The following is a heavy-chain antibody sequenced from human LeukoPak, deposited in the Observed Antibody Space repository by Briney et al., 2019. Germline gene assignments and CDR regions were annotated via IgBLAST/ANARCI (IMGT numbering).Heavy chain of an antibody. Sequence: ASVKVSCKASGYTFTGYYMHWVRQAPGQGLEWMGWINPNSGGTNYAQKFQGRVTMTRDTSISTAYMELSRLRSDDTAVYYCARVYGDYSALDYWGQGTLVTVSS. V-gene: IGHV1-2*02. CDR1: GYTFTGYY. CDR3: ARVYGDYSALDY. J-gene: IGHJ4*02. CDR2: INPNSGGT. D-gene: IGHD4-17*01.